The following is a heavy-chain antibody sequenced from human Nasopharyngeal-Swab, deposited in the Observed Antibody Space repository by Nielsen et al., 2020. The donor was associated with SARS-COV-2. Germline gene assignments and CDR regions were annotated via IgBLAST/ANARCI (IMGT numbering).Heavy chain of an antibody. J-gene: IGHJ4*02. Sequence: GESLKISCSASGFSFSNYAMLWVRQPPGGGLKYIAVITSSGGDTHYADSVKGRFTISRDNSKNTLYLQMTSLSPEGTAVYYCVKEGGGGSNGDYALDFWGQGTLVTVSS. CDR1: GFSFSNYA. V-gene: IGHV3-64D*06. CDR2: ITSSGGDT. CDR3: VKEGGGGSNGDYALDF. D-gene: IGHD4-17*01.